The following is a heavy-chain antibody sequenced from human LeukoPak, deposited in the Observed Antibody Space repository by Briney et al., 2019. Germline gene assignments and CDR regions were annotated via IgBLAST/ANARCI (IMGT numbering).Heavy chain of an antibody. CDR3: TRGLGEHGGVSDR. Sequence: PGTSLRLSCAASGFTFGGYGMNWVRQAPGKGLEWVANIKHDGSGQIYVDSVKGRFTISRDNAKDSVYLQMNSLRAEDTAVYYCTRGLGEHGGVSDRWGQGTLVIVS. J-gene: IGHJ5*02. V-gene: IGHV3-7*01. CDR2: IKHDGSGQ. D-gene: IGHD3-16*01. CDR1: GFTFGGYG.